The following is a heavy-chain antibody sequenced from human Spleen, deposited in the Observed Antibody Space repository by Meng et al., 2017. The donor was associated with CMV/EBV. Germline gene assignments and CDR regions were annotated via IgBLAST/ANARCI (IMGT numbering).Heavy chain of an antibody. Sequence: GESLKISCAASGFTFSSYAMSWVRQAAGKGLEWVSNISGSGGSTYYADSVKGRFTISRDNSKNTLYLQMNSLRAEDTAVYYCAKDGVVVPAAQSFFDYWGQGTLVTVSS. D-gene: IGHD2-2*01. CDR3: AKDGVVVPAAQSFFDY. CDR2: ISGSGGST. J-gene: IGHJ4*02. V-gene: IGHV3-23*01. CDR1: GFTFSSYA.